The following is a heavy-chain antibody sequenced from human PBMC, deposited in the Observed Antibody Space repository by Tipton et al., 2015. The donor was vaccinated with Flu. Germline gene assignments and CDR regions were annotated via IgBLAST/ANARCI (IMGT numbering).Heavy chain of an antibody. D-gene: IGHD3-22*01. Sequence: TLSLTCAVSGGSISYYYWSWIRQSPGKGLEWIGYTYYSGNTYYNPSLKSRVTISVDTSRNQCSLKLSSVTAADTAVYYCARGTSTATMKAFDSWGQGTLVTVSS. CDR3: ARGTSTATMKAFDS. CDR1: GGSISYYY. CDR2: TYYSGNT. V-gene: IGHV4-59*01. J-gene: IGHJ4*02.